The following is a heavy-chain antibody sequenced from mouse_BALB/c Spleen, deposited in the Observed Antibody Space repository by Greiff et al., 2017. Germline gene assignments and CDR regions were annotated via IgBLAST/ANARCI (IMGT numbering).Heavy chain of an antibody. CDR1: GFSLTSYG. D-gene: IGHD2-1*01. CDR2: IWSGGST. CDR3: ARKGPDGKAMDY. J-gene: IGHJ4*01. V-gene: IGHV2-2*02. Sequence: VQVVESGPGLVQPSQSLSITCTVSGFSLTSYGVHWVRQSPGKGLEWLGVIWSGGSTDYNAAFISRLSISKDNSKSQVFFKMNSLQANDTAIYYCARKGPDGKAMDYWGQGTSVTVSS.